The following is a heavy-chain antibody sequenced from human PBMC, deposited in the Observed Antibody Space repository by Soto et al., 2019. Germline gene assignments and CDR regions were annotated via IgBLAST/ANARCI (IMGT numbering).Heavy chain of an antibody. CDR3: ARGRRVLRFLEWLSVRFDP. CDR2: INHSGST. CDR1: GGSFSGYY. Sequence: PSETLSLTCAVYGGSFSGYYWSWIRQPPGKGLEWIGEINHSGSTNYNPSLKSRVTISVDTSKNQFSLKLSSVTAADTAVYYCARGRRVLRFLEWLSVRFDPWGQGTLVTVSS. J-gene: IGHJ5*02. V-gene: IGHV4-34*01. D-gene: IGHD3-3*01.